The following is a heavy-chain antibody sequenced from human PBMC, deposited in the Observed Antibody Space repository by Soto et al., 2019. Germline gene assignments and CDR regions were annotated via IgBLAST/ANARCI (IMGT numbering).Heavy chain of an antibody. CDR3: ARGYCSSASCKTLDP. V-gene: IGHV4-34*01. CDR1: GGSFSGYY. CDR2: INHSGST. Sequence: PSETLSLTCAVYGGSFSGYYWSWIRQPPGKGLEWIGEINHSGSTNYNPSLKSRVTISVDTSKNQFSLKLSSVTAEDTAVYYCARGYCSSASCKTLDPWGQGTLVTVSS. D-gene: IGHD2-2*01. J-gene: IGHJ5*02.